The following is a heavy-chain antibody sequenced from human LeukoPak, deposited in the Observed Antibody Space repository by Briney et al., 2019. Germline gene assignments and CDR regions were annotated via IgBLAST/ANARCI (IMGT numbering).Heavy chain of an antibody. CDR3: ARGRPRVLRDGYNPYWYFDL. V-gene: IGHV4-59*01. CDR1: GGSISSYY. Sequence: SETLSLTCTVSGGSISSYYWSWIRQPPGKGLEWIGYIYYSGSTNYNPSLKSRVTISVDTSKNQFSLKLSSVTAADTAVYYCARGRPRVLRDGYNPYWYFDLWGRGTLVTVSS. J-gene: IGHJ2*01. D-gene: IGHD5-24*01. CDR2: IYYSGST.